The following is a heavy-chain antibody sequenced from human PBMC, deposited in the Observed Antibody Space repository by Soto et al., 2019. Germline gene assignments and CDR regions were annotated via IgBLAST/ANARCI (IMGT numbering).Heavy chain of an antibody. D-gene: IGHD1-26*01. CDR3: ARDRATFDY. Sequence: XVFLRLYFAASGFTFTSYAMSWVRLTPGKGLEWVSAISGSGSNTFYADSVRGRFTISRDNSKNTVFLQMNNLRAEDTAVYFCARDRATFDYWGQGTRVTVS. V-gene: IGHV3-23*01. J-gene: IGHJ4*02. CDR1: GFTFTSYA. CDR2: ISGSGSNT.